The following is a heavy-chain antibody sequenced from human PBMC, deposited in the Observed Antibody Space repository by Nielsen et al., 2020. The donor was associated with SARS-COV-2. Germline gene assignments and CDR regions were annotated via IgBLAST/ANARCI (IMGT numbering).Heavy chain of an antibody. V-gene: IGHV3-11*05. CDR3: ARDSHTSLDL. J-gene: IGHJ2*01. D-gene: IGHD2-2*01. CDR2: ISSSRTYR. CDR1: GFTFSHHY. Sequence: GESLKISCAASGFTFSHHYINWIRQAPGKGLEWIAYISSSRTYRNYADSVKGRFTISRDNAKNSVYLQMNNLTAEDTAVYYCARDSHTSLDLWGRGTLVTVSS.